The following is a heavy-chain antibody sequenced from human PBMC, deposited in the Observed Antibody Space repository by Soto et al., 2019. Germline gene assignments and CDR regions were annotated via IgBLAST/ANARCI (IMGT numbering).Heavy chain of an antibody. Sequence: GGSLRLSCAASGFSFNKAWMTWVRQASGKGLEWVGRIRNKANSYTAEYAASVKGRFTVSRDDSKNSLYLQMNSLKIEDTALYYCVRAGTGYQLDYWGQGTLVTVSS. CDR2: IRNKANSYTA. J-gene: IGHJ4*02. D-gene: IGHD3-9*01. CDR3: VRAGTGYQLDY. V-gene: IGHV3-72*01. CDR1: GFSFNKAW.